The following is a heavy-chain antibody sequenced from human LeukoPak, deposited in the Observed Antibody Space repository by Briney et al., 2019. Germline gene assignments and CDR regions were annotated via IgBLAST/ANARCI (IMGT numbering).Heavy chain of an antibody. CDR3: ARNDSSGYFDY. CDR1: DYSISSGDY. CDR2: VYYSGST. D-gene: IGHD3-22*01. J-gene: IGHJ4*02. Sequence: SEALSLTCAVSDYSISSGDYWGWIRQPPGKGLEWIGSVYYSGSTHYSPSLKNRVTISVDTAKNQFSLKLRSVTAADTALYYCARNDSSGYFDYWGQGTLVTVSS. V-gene: IGHV4-38-2*01.